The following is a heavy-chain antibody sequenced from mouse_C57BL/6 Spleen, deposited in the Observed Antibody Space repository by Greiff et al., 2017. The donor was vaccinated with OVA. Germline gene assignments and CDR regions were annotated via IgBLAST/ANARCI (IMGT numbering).Heavy chain of an antibody. CDR3: ARPGSSYVDYFDY. Sequence: QVQLKQSGPELVKPGASVKISCKASGYAFSSSWMNWVKQRPGKGLEWIGRIYPGDGDTNYNGKFKGKATLTADKSSSTAYMQLSSLTSEDSAVYFCARPGSSYVDYFDYWGQGTTLTVSS. CDR1: GYAFSSSW. J-gene: IGHJ2*01. D-gene: IGHD1-1*01. V-gene: IGHV1-82*01. CDR2: IYPGDGDT.